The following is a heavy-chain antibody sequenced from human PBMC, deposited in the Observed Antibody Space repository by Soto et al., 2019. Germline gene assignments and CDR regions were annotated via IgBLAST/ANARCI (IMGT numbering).Heavy chain of an antibody. CDR2: IYYSGST. J-gene: IGHJ3*02. CDR3: ARLNPNYDILTGYLWAFDI. V-gene: IGHV4-59*08. D-gene: IGHD3-9*01. CDR1: GGSIISYT. Sequence: TETLSLTCTVSGGSIISYTWRWIRQPPGKGLEWIGYIYYSGSTNYNPSLKSRVTISVDTSKNQFSLKLSSVTAADTAVYYCARLNPNYDILTGYLWAFDIWGQGTMVT.